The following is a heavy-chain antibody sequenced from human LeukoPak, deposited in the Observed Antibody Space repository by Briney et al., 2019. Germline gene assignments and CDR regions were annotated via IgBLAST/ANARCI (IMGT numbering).Heavy chain of an antibody. CDR1: GGSISSYY. CDR2: IYYSGST. Sequence: PSETLSLTCTVSGGSISSYYWSWIRQPPGKGLEWIGYIYYSGSTNYNPSLKSRVTISVDTSKNQFSLKLSSVTAADTAVYYCARAGGGYNYSWFDPWGQGTLVTVSS. V-gene: IGHV4-59*01. CDR3: ARAGGGYNYSWFDP. D-gene: IGHD5-24*01. J-gene: IGHJ5*02.